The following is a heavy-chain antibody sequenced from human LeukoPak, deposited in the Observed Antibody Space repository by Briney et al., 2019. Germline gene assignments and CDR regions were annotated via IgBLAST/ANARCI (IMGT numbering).Heavy chain of an antibody. Sequence: PGGSLRLSCTPSAFTFNGYSMNRGRQAPGKGLEWVSSISTSSSDIYYADSVKGRFTISRNNPKNSLYLQRNSLRAEDTAVYYRARNGGFPPYFDYWGQGTLVTVSS. CDR2: ISTSSSDI. J-gene: IGHJ4*02. V-gene: IGHV3-21*04. CDR1: AFTFNGYS. CDR3: ARNGGFPPYFDY.